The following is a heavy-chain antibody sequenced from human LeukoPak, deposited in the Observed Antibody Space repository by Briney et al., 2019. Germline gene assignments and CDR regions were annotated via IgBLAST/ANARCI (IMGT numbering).Heavy chain of an antibody. CDR3: ARDNSYGDITWWFDP. CDR2: INPSGTGT. J-gene: IGHJ5*02. Sequence: ASVNVSCKASGYTFTGHYMHWVRQAPGQGLEWMGLINPSGTGTLYTQKFQGRVTMTRDVSTSTDYMELSSLRSEDTAVYYCARDNSYGDITWWFDPWGQGTLVTVSS. D-gene: IGHD2-15*01. CDR1: GYTFTGHY. V-gene: IGHV1-46*01.